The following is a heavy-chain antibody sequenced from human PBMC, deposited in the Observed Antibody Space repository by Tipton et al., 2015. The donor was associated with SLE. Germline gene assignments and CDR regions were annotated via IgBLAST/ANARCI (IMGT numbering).Heavy chain of an antibody. CDR2: VFISGTT. Sequence: TLSLTCTVSGGSISSTYYYWGWIRQPPGKGLEWIGYVFISGTTNYNPSLKSRVTISIDTSTNQFSLKVKSVTAADTAVYYCARLADGNRNWFDPWGQGTLVTVSS. J-gene: IGHJ5*02. CDR3: ARLADGNRNWFDP. V-gene: IGHV4-61*05. D-gene: IGHD6-13*01. CDR1: GGSISSTYYY.